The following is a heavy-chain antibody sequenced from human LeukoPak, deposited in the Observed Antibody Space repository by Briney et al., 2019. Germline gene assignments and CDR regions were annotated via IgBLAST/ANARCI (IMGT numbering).Heavy chain of an antibody. J-gene: IGHJ3*02. CDR3: ARGPLQQWLVRDAFDI. V-gene: IGHV3-53*01. Sequence: GGSLRLSCAASGFTVSSNYMSWVRQAPGKGLEWVSVIYSGGSTYYADSVKGRFTISRDNSKNTLYRQMNSLNAEPTALSYCARGPLQQWLVRDAFDIWGQGTMVTVSS. D-gene: IGHD6-19*01. CDR1: GFTVSSNY. CDR2: IYSGGST.